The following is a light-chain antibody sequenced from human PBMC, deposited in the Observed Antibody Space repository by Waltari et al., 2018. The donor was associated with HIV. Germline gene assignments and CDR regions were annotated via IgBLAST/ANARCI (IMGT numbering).Light chain of an antibody. CDR3: SSYTSSSTPWV. Sequence: QSALTQPASVSGSPGQSITISCTGTSSDVGGYIYVSWYQQHPGKAPKLMIYDVSNGPWGVSNGFSGSKSGNTASLTISGVQAEDEADYYCSSYTSSSTPWVFGGGTKLTVL. V-gene: IGLV2-14*01. CDR2: DVS. J-gene: IGLJ3*02. CDR1: SSDVGGYIY.